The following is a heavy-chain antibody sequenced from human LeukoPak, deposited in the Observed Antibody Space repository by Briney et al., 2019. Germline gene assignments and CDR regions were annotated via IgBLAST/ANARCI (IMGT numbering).Heavy chain of an antibody. CDR1: GGTFSSYA. CDR3: ARDLNPVATGGPFDY. D-gene: IGHD5-12*01. Sequence: WASVKVSCKASGGTFSSYAISWVRQAPGQGLEWMGGIIPIFGTANYAQKFQGRVTITADESTSTAYMELSSLRSEDTAVYYCARDLNPVATGGPFDYWGQGTLVTVSS. J-gene: IGHJ4*02. V-gene: IGHV1-69*13. CDR2: IIPIFGTA.